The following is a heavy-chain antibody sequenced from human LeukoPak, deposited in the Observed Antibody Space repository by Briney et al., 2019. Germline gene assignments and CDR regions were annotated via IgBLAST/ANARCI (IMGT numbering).Heavy chain of an antibody. CDR3: ARAGGSTVSHSDY. CDR1: GFTFSSYS. V-gene: IGHV3-21*01. D-gene: IGHD4-17*01. Sequence: GSLRLSCAASGFTFSSYSMNWIRKAPGKGLEWVSSISSSTSYIYYADSVKGRFTISKDNAKNSLYLQMNSLRAEDTAVYYCARAGGSTVSHSDYWGQGTLVTVSS. J-gene: IGHJ4*02. CDR2: ISSSTSYI.